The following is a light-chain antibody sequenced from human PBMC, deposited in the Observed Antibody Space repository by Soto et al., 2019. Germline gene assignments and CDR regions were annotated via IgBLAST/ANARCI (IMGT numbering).Light chain of an antibody. J-gene: IGLJ3*02. V-gene: IGLV1-36*01. Sequence: QSALLQPSSVSEAPGQRVTISCSGGSSNIGDHAVTWYQQVPGMPPKLLIYYDDLRPPGVSDRFSGTKSGTSASLAISGLQSDDEAAYYCASWDDSLNGVVFGGGTKLTVL. CDR1: SSNIGDHA. CDR2: YDD. CDR3: ASWDDSLNGVV.